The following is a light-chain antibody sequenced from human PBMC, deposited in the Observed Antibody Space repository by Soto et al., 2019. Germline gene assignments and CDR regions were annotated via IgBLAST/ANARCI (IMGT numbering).Light chain of an antibody. CDR3: QQYNNWPPLT. Sequence: EILMTQSPAPLSVSPGERATLSCRASKSVSSNCAWYQQKPVQAPRRHIYGASTMGTGIPARFSGSGSATEFTIPISSLLSEDFAVDYCQQYNNWPPLTFGGGTRVEIK. J-gene: IGKJ4*02. CDR1: KSVSSN. V-gene: IGKV3-15*01. CDR2: GAS.